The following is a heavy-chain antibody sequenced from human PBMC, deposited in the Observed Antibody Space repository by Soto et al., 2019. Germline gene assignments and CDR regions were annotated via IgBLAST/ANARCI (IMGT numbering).Heavy chain of an antibody. J-gene: IGHJ4*02. D-gene: IGHD3-22*01. CDR3: ARXXXDYYDNSANYFLDY. CDR1: GYTFITYG. CDR2: ISTYNGNT. V-gene: IGHV1-18*01. Sequence: QVQLVQSGAEVKKPGASVKVSCKASGYTFITYGVSWVRQAPGQGLDWLGWISTYNGNTRYAERLQGRVTMTTDTTTNTAYMELRNLRSDDTAVYYCARXXXDYYDNSANYFLDYWGQGTLVTVSS.